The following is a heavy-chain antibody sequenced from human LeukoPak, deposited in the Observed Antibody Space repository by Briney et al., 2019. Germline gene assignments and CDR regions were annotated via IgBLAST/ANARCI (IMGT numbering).Heavy chain of an antibody. CDR2: IWYDGSNK. J-gene: IGHJ4*02. D-gene: IGHD1-1*01. CDR1: GFTFSSYG. CDR3: ARDPSEGLARYFYFDY. Sequence: GGSLRLSCAASGFTFSSYGMHWVRQAPGKGLEWVAVIWYDGSNKYYADSVKGRFTISRDNSKNTLYLQMNSLRAEDTAVYYCARDPSEGLARYFYFDYWGQGTLVTVSS. V-gene: IGHV3-33*08.